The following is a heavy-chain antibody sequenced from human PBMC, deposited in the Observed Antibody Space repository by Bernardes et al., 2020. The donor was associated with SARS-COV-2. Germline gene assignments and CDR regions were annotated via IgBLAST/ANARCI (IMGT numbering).Heavy chain of an antibody. Sequence: GGSLRLSRAASGFTFSSYSMNWVRQAPGKGLEWVSSISSSSSYIYYADSVKGRFTISRDNAKNSLYLQMNSLRAEDTAVYYCARDCDFWSQLKDYYYYYGMDVWGQGTTVTVSS. CDR1: GFTFSSYS. J-gene: IGHJ6*02. D-gene: IGHD3-3*01. CDR2: ISSSSSYI. CDR3: ARDCDFWSQLKDYYYYYGMDV. V-gene: IGHV3-21*01.